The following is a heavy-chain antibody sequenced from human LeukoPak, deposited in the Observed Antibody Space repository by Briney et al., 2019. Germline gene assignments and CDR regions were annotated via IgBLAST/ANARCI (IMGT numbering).Heavy chain of an antibody. CDR1: GGSFSGYY. J-gene: IGHJ5*02. V-gene: IGHV4-34*01. D-gene: IGHD3-10*01. Sequence: SETLSLTCAVYGGSFSGYYWRWIRQPPGKGLEWIGEINHSGSTNYNPSLKSRVTISVDTSKNQFSLKLSSVTAADTAVYYCARAAYYYGLAKSWFDPWGQGTLVTVSS. CDR3: ARAAYYYGLAKSWFDP. CDR2: INHSGST.